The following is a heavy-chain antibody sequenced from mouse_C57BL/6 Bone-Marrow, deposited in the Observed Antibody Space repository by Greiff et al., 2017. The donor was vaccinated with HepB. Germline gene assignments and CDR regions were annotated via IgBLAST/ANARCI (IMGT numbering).Heavy chain of an antibody. CDR3: APNYYYGSSYDAMDY. CDR2: INPNYGTT. CDR1: GYSFTDYN. J-gene: IGHJ4*01. D-gene: IGHD1-1*01. V-gene: IGHV1-39*01. Sequence: EVHLVESGPELVKPGASVKISCKASGYSFTDYNMNWVKQSNGKSLEWIGVINPNYGTTSYNQKFKGKATLTVDQSSSTAYMQLNSLTSEDSAVYYCAPNYYYGSSYDAMDYWGQGTSVTVSS.